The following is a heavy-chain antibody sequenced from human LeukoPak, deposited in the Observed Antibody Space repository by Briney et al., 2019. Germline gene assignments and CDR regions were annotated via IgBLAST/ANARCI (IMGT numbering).Heavy chain of an antibody. V-gene: IGHV1-2*02. CDR1: GYTFTSYG. Sequence: ASVKVSCKASGYTFTSYGISWVRQAPGQGLEWMGWINPNSGGTNYAQKFQGRVTMTRDTSISTAYMELSRLRSDDTAVYYCARAPIQLLYGYPRWFDPWGQGTLVTVSS. CDR2: INPNSGGT. J-gene: IGHJ5*02. D-gene: IGHD2-2*02. CDR3: ARAPIQLLYGYPRWFDP.